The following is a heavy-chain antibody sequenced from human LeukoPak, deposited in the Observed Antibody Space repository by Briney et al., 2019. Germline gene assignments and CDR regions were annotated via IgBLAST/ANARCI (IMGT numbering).Heavy chain of an antibody. CDR1: GFTFSVYP. D-gene: IGHD3-10*01. V-gene: IGHV3-30*04. Sequence: GGCLRLSRAASGFTFSVYPMHWVRQAPGKGLGWGSVTSYDGSNKYYTDSVKGRFTISGDNSKNTLYLQMNSLRPVGAAVYYCARERLWSFDYWGQGTLVPVSS. J-gene: IGHJ4*02. CDR2: TSYDGSNK. CDR3: ARERLWSFDY.